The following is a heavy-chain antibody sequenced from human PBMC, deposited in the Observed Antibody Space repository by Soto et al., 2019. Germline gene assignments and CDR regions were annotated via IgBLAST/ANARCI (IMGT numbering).Heavy chain of an antibody. CDR3: ARATPSLTLNSWFDP. CDR1: GYTFTGFY. J-gene: IGHJ5*02. CDR2: IIPIFGTA. D-gene: IGHD7-27*01. V-gene: IGHV1-69*06. Sequence: ASVKVSCKASGYTFTGFYMHWVRQAPGQGLEWMGGIIPIFGTANYAQKFQGRVTITADKSTSTAYMELSSLRSEDTAVYYCARATPSLTLNSWFDPWGQGTLVTVSS.